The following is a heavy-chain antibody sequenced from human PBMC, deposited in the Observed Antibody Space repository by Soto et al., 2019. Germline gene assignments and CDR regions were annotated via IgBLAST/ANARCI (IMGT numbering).Heavy chain of an antibody. CDR1: GDTFSNYP. J-gene: IGHJ4*02. V-gene: IGHV1-69*06. CDR3: ARDQRRKPFDL. CDR2: IIPFYDKP. Sequence: QVELVQSGIEVKNPGSSVKVSCKASGDTFSNYPINWVRQAPGQGLEWMGGIIPFYDKPNYAENFLGRVTISADKFTATAYLEVSSLRDDDTGVYYCARDQRRKPFDLWGQGSLVSVSS.